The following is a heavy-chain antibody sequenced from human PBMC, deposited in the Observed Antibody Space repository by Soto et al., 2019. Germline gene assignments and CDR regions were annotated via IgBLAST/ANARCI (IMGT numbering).Heavy chain of an antibody. Sequence: GGSLSLSCAASGFTVSSNYMSWVRQAPGKGLEWVSVIYRGGSTYYADSVKGRFTISRDNSKNMLYIQMNSLRAEDTAVYYCARSGYTSSWTGYYFDYWGQGTLVTVSS. CDR3: ARSGYTSSWTGYYFDY. V-gene: IGHV3-53*01. CDR1: GFTVSSNY. J-gene: IGHJ4*02. CDR2: IYRGGST. D-gene: IGHD6-13*01.